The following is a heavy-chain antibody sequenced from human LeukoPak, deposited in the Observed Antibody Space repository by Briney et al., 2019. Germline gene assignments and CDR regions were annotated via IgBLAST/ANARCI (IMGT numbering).Heavy chain of an antibody. V-gene: IGHV1-3*01. CDR1: GYTFNYFA. CDR3: ARDGSGSQGVNWFDP. CDR2: INVDNDDT. J-gene: IGHJ5*02. Sequence: ASVKVSCKASGYTFNYFAMHWVRQAPGQRPEWMGCINVDNDDTRYSQKFQGRVTITSDTSASTVYMELSSLRFEDTAVYYCARDGSGSQGVNWFDPWGPGTQVTVSS. D-gene: IGHD3-10*01.